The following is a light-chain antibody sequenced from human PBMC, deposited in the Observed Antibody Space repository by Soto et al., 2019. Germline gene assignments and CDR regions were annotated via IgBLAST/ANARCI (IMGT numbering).Light chain of an antibody. CDR3: SSFTRSSTYV. CDR2: EVN. CDR1: SSDVGAYNF. Sequence: QSVLTQPASVSGSPGQSITISCTGTSSDVGAYNFVSWYQQYPGKAPKVMIYEVNNRPSGVSNRFSGSKSGNTASLTISGLQAEDADDYYCSSFTRSSTYVFGSGTKV. J-gene: IGLJ1*01. V-gene: IGLV2-14*01.